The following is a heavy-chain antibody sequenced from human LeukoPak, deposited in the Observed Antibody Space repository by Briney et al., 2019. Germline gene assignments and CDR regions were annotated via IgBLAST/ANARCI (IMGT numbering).Heavy chain of an antibody. D-gene: IGHD3-22*01. Sequence: GGSLRLSCAASGFTFSSYGMHWVRQAPGKGLEWVAVISYDGSNKYYADSVKGRFTISRDNSKNTLYLQMNSLRAEDTAVYYCAKDYSSWLSYYLDYWGQGTLVTVSS. CDR3: AKDYSSWLSYYLDY. CDR1: GFTFSSYG. V-gene: IGHV3-30*18. CDR2: ISYDGSNK. J-gene: IGHJ4*02.